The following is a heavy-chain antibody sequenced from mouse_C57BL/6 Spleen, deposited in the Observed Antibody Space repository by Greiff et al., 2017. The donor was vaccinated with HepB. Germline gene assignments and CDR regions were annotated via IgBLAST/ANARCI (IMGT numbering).Heavy chain of an antibody. CDR3: TRPSHYYGSSYSFDD. D-gene: IGHD1-1*01. J-gene: IGHJ2*01. CDR2: IDPETGGT. Sequence: QVQLQQSGAELVRPGASVTLSCKASGYTFTDYEMHWVKQTPVHGLEWIGAIDPETGGTAYNQKFKGKAILTADKSSSTAYMELRSLTSEDSAVYYCTRPSHYYGSSYSFDDWGQGTTLTVSS. CDR1: GYTFTDYE. V-gene: IGHV1-15*01.